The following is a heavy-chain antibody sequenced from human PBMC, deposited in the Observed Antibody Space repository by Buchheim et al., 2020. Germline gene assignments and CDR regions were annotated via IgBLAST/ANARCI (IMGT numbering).Heavy chain of an antibody. J-gene: IGHJ4*02. V-gene: IGHV3-30*03. CDR3: ATQEFDY. Sequence: QVQLVESGGGVVQPGRSLRLSCAASGFTFSSYGMHWVRQAPGKGLEWVAVISYDGSNKYYADSVKGRFTISRDNSKNTLYLQMNSLRAEDTAVYYCATQEFDYWGQGTL. CDR1: GFTFSSYG. CDR2: ISYDGSNK.